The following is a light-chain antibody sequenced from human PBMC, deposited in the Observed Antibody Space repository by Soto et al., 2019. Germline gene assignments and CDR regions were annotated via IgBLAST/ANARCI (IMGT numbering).Light chain of an antibody. CDR2: EVN. J-gene: IGLJ1*01. CDR1: NSDVGGYNY. V-gene: IGLV2-14*01. CDR3: SSYTSSSTRV. Sequence: SALTQPASVSGSPGQSITISCTGTNSDVGGYNYVSWYQQHPGKAPKLMIYEVNNRPSGVSNRSSGSKSGNTASLTISGLQAEDEADYYCSSYTSSSTRVFGTGTKVTVL.